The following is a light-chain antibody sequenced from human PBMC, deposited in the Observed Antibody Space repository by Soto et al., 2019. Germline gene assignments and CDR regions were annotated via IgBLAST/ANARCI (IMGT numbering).Light chain of an antibody. CDR2: AAS. J-gene: IGKJ5*01. Sequence: EIVLTQSPATLSLSPGERATLSCSSSPSVSSYLAWYQQKPGPAPRLLIYAASTRATGIPARFSGSGSGTDFTLPISRLEPEDFAVYYCQQRSNWPPITFGQGTRLEIK. CDR3: QQRSNWPPIT. CDR1: PSVSSY. V-gene: IGKV3-11*01.